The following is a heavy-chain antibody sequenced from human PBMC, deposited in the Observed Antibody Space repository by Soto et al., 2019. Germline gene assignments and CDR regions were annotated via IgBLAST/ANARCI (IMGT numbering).Heavy chain of an antibody. D-gene: IGHD5-12*01. Sequence: PSETLSLTCTVSGGSISSGGYYWSWIRQHPGKGLEWIGYIYYSGSTYYNPSLKSRVTISVDTSKNQFSLKLSSVTAADTAVYYCARESPDRYGYNSSIDYWGQGTLVTFPS. V-gene: IGHV4-31*03. CDR3: ARESPDRYGYNSSIDY. J-gene: IGHJ4*02. CDR1: GGSISSGGYY. CDR2: IYYSGST.